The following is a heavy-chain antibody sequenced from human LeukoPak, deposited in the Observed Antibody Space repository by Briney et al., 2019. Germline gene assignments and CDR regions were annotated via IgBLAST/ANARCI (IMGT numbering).Heavy chain of an antibody. Sequence: GGSLRLSCAASGFTFSSYDMHWVRQATGKGLEWVSAIGTAGDTYYPGSVKGRFTISRENAKNSLYLQMNSLRAEDTAVYYCAKDTRARGSSSSWYGEYYYYYYGMDVWGQGTTVTVSS. D-gene: IGHD6-13*01. V-gene: IGHV3-13*01. CDR1: GFTFSSYD. CDR2: IGTAGDT. J-gene: IGHJ6*02. CDR3: AKDTRARGSSSSWYGEYYYYYYGMDV.